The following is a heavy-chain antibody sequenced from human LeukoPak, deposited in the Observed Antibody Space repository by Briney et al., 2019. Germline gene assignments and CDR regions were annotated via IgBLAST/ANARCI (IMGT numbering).Heavy chain of an antibody. J-gene: IGHJ4*02. CDR2: IYYDGTV. CDR3: ARGDANFDY. Sequence: PSETLSLTCTVSGGSISNYYWSWIRQPPGKGLEWLGYIYYDGTVNYNPSLKGRVTISVDTSKNQFSLRLSSVTAADTAVYFCARGDANFDYWGQGTLVTVSS. CDR1: GGSISNYY. V-gene: IGHV4-59*01.